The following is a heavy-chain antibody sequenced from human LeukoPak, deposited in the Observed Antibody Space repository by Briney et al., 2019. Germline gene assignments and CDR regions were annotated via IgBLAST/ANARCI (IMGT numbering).Heavy chain of an antibody. Sequence: GGSLRLSCAASGFTFSSYAMSWVRQAPGKGLEWVSTISGSDSSTYYADSVRGRFTISRDNSKNTAFLQMNSLRVEDTAIYYCAKDQDVYSGSQSWGQGTLVTVSS. V-gene: IGHV3-23*01. D-gene: IGHD1-26*01. J-gene: IGHJ4*02. CDR2: ISGSDSST. CDR1: GFTFSSYA. CDR3: AKDQDVYSGSQS.